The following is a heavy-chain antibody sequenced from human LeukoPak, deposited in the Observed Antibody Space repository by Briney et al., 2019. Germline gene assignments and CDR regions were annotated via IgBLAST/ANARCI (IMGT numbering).Heavy chain of an antibody. D-gene: IGHD3-10*01. CDR3: ARDRVGDYYGSGSPNWFDP. Sequence: GGSLRLSCAASGFTFSSYSMKWVRQAPGKGLEWVSSISTSSSYIYYADSVKGRFTIFRDNAKNSLYLQMNSLRAEDTAVYYCARDRVGDYYGSGSPNWFDPWGQGTLVTVSS. CDR1: GFTFSSYS. V-gene: IGHV3-21*01. J-gene: IGHJ5*02. CDR2: ISTSSSYI.